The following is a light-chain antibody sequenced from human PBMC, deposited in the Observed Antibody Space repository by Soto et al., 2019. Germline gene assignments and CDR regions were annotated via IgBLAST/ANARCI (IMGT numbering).Light chain of an antibody. J-gene: IGKJ1*01. CDR3: QQYNTYWT. CDR2: DAS. CDR1: QTISNW. V-gene: IGKV1-5*01. Sequence: DIQMTQSPSTLSGSVGDRVTITCRASQTISNWLAWYQQKPGKAPKLLIYDASSLESGVPSRFSGSRSGREFTLTISSLQPDDSATYYCQQYNTYWTFGQGTKVDIK.